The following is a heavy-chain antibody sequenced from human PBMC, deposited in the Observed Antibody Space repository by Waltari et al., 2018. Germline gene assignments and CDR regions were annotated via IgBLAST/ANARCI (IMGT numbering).Heavy chain of an antibody. CDR3: AGRQTYYYDSSGYYYDY. CDR1: GFTFSSYE. CDR2: ISSSGSTI. D-gene: IGHD3-22*01. V-gene: IGHV3-48*03. J-gene: IGHJ4*02. Sequence: EVQLVESGGGLVQPGGSLRLSCAASGFTFSSYEMNWVRQAPGKGLAWVSYISSSGSTIYYADSVKGRFTISRDNAKNSLYLQMNSLRAEDTAVYYCAGRQTYYYDSSGYYYDYWGQGTLVTVSS.